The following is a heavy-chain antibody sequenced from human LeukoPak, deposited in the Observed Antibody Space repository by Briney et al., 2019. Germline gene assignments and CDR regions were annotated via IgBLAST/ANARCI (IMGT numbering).Heavy chain of an antibody. CDR3: VRVPKAPAAVAH. J-gene: IGHJ4*02. D-gene: IGHD6-19*01. V-gene: IGHV1-18*01. CDR2: VNSYSGHT. Sequence: ASVKVSSKASGYIFTSYNIGWVRQAPGQGLEWMGWVNSYSGHTNLAQNLRGRVTMTTDTSTSTAYMEMRSLKSDDTAMFYCVRVPKAPAAVAHWGQGTLVTVSS. CDR1: GYIFTSYN.